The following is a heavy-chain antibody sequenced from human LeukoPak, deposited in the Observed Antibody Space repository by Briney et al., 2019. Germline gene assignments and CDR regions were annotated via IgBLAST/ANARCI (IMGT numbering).Heavy chain of an antibody. CDR1: GGSISSGGYY. CDR3: ARENEEILRFLEWSWFDP. D-gene: IGHD3-3*01. J-gene: IGHJ5*02. CDR2: IYHSGST. V-gene: IGHV4-30-2*01. Sequence: PSQTLSLTCTVSGGSISSGGYYWSWIRQPPGKGLEWIGYIYHSGSTYYNPSLKSRVTISVDRSKNQFSLKLSSVTAADTAVYYCARENEEILRFLEWSWFDPWGQGTLVTVSS.